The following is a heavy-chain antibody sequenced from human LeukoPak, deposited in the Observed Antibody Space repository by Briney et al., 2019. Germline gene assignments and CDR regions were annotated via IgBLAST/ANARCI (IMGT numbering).Heavy chain of an antibody. D-gene: IGHD5-24*01. J-gene: IGHJ4*02. V-gene: IGHV5-51*01. CDR2: IYPGDSDT. CDR1: GYTFTTYW. CDR3: ASRKKGMATAGFDY. Sequence: GESLKISCKGSGYTFTTYWIGWVRQLPGKGLEWMGIIYPGDSDTRYSPSFQGQVTIPVDKSISTAYLQWSSLKASDTAMYYCASRKKGMATAGFDYWGQGTLVTVSS.